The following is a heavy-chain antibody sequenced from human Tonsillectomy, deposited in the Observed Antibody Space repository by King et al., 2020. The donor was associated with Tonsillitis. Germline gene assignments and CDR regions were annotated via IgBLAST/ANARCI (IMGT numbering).Heavy chain of an antibody. CDR3: ARGPIPVYIHSIGYYSYYFDY. CDR1: GDTFSNYA. J-gene: IGHJ4*02. Sequence: VQLVESGAEVKKPGSSVTVSCKTSGDTFSNYAFNWVRQAPGQGLEWLGRIIPIFGTTNYAQKFQGRVTITADESTSKAYMELSSLRSDDTAVYYCARGPIPVYIHSIGYYSYYFDYWGQGTLVTVSS. D-gene: IGHD3-22*01. V-gene: IGHV1-69*18. CDR2: IIPIFGTT.